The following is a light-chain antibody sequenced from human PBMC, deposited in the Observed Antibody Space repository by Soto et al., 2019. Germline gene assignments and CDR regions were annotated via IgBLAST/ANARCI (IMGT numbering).Light chain of an antibody. CDR1: QTVSSY. V-gene: IGKV3-11*01. J-gene: IGKJ4*01. CDR3: QQRNYWPLT. Sequence: DIVLTQSPATLSLSPGERATLYCRASQTVSSYLAWYQQKPGQAPRLLIYDASDRATGIPARFSGSGSWTDFTLTISSLEPEDFAVYYCQQRNYWPLTFGGGTKVEIK. CDR2: DAS.